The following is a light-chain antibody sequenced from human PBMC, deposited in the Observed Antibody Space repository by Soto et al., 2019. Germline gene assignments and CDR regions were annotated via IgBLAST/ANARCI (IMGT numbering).Light chain of an antibody. J-gene: IGLJ2*01. V-gene: IGLV2-8*01. Sequence: QSALTQPASVSGSPGQSITISCTGTSSDVGTYNYVSGDQHHPGKAPKLIIYEVNKRPSGVPGRFSGSKSDNTASLTVSGLQGDAEADYYCRSYAGRNNFVVFGGGTQLTVL. CDR1: SSDVGTYNY. CDR2: EVN. CDR3: RSYAGRNNFVV.